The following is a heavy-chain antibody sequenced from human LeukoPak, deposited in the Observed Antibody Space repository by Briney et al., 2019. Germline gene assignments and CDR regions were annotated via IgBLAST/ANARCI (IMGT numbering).Heavy chain of an antibody. Sequence: PSETLSLTCAVSTDSISSHYWSWIRQPPGKGLEWIGYISYIGSTNYNPSLKSRVTISIITSKNQFSLKLRSVTAADTAVYYCARDLITVTKGFDIWGQGTMVSVSS. D-gene: IGHD4-17*01. V-gene: IGHV4-59*11. CDR2: ISYIGST. CDR1: TDSISSHY. J-gene: IGHJ3*02. CDR3: ARDLITVTKGFDI.